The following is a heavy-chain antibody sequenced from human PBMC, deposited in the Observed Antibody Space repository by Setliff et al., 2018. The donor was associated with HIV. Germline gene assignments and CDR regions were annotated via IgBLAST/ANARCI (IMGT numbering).Heavy chain of an antibody. V-gene: IGHV4-59*08. D-gene: IGHD3-16*01. Sequence: SETLSLTCSVSGGSISSYYWSWIRQPPGKGLEWIGDIYYSGMTNYNPSLQSRVTISVDTSKNQFSLKLSSVTAADTAVYYCARRSPGGGYYMDVWGKGTTVTVSS. J-gene: IGHJ6*03. CDR3: ARRSPGGGYYMDV. CDR1: GGSISSYY. CDR2: IYYSGMT.